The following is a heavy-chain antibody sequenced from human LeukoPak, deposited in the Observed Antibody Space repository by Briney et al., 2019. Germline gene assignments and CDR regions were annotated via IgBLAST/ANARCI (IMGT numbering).Heavy chain of an antibody. CDR1: GYTFTYCS. D-gene: IGHD3-10*01. Sequence: SVKVSCKASGYTFTYCSLHWLQQAPGQGLERMRWITLYNGNTNYAKKFQGRVTMTRNTSISTAYMELSSLRSEDTAVYYCAREGFYGSGSFDYWGQGTLVTVSS. J-gene: IGHJ4*02. V-gene: IGHV1-68*01. CDR2: ITLYNGNT. CDR3: AREGFYGSGSFDY.